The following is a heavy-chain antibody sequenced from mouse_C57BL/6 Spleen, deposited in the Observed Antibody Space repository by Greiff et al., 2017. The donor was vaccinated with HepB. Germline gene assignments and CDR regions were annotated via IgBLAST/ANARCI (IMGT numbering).Heavy chain of an antibody. V-gene: IGHV1-61*01. CDR1: GYTFTSYW. D-gene: IGHD1-1*01. J-gene: IGHJ2*01. CDR2: IYPSDSET. CDR3: ARGRYYGSLGY. Sequence: QVQLQQPGAELVRPGSSVKLSCKASGYTFTSYWMDWVKQRPGQGLEWIGNIYPSDSETHYNQKFKDKATLTVDKSSSTAYMQLSSLTSEDSAVYYCARGRYYGSLGYWGQGTTLTVSS.